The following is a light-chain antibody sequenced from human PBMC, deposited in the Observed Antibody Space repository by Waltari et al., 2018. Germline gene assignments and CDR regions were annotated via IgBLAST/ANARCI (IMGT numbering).Light chain of an antibody. V-gene: IGKV4-1*01. Sequence: DIVMTQSPDSLAVSLGERAPINCKSSQSVLYSSKNKNYLAWYQQKPGQPPKLLIYWASTRESGVPDRFSGSGSGTDFTLTISSLQAEDVAVYYCQQYYSTPWTFGQGTKLEIK. CDR2: WAS. CDR3: QQYYSTPWT. CDR1: QSVLYSSKNKNY. J-gene: IGKJ2*01.